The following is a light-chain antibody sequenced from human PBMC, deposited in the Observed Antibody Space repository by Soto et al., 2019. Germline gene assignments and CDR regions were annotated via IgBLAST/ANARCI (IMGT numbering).Light chain of an antibody. CDR2: GAS. J-gene: IGKJ3*01. CDR1: QSVSSSY. V-gene: IGKV3-20*01. Sequence: EIVLTQSPGTLSLSPGERATLSCRASQSVSSSYLAWYQQKPGQAPRLLIYGASSRATGIPERFSGSGSGTDFTITISRLGPEDFAVYYCQQYGSSPFTFGPGTKVDIK. CDR3: QQYGSSPFT.